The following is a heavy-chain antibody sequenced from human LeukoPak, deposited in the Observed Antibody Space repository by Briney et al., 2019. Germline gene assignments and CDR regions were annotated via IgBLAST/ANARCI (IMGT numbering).Heavy chain of an antibody. Sequence: SETLSLTCTVSGGSISSYYWSWIRQPPGKGLEWIGYIYYSGSANYNPSLKSRLTISVDTSKNQFSLKLSSVTAADTAVYYCATYGGDSVSYYYHMDVWGTGTTVTVSS. V-gene: IGHV4-59*01. D-gene: IGHD2-21*02. CDR1: GGSISSYY. CDR2: IYYSGSA. J-gene: IGHJ6*03. CDR3: ATYGGDSVSYYYHMDV.